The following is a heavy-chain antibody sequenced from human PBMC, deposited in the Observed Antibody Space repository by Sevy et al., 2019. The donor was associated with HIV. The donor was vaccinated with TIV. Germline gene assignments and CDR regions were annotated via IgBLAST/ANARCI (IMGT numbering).Heavy chain of an antibody. V-gene: IGHV1-46*01. CDR2: IDPSAGNA. CDR1: ADTFTNNY. CDR3: VRADPAQHFDS. Sequence: ASVKVSCKASADTFTNNYMHWVRQAPGQGLEWMGIIDPSAGNASYAQRFQGRVTMIRDTSTSTLYMDLNSLRSEDTAVYYCVRADPAQHFDSWGQGTLVTVSS. J-gene: IGHJ4*02.